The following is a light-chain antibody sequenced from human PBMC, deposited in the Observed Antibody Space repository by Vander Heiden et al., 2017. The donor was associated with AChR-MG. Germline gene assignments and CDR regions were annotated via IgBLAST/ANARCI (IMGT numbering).Light chain of an antibody. J-gene: IGLJ1*01. CDR2: GND. Sequence: QSVLPQPPSASGTPGQRVTISGSGGRSNVGSNSVSWYRQFPGTAPQLLIYGNDRRPSGVPDRFSGSKSGTSASLAISGLQSEDEADYYCAAWDDSLNVHVFGTGTEVTVL. V-gene: IGLV1-44*01. CDR1: RSNVGSNS. CDR3: AAWDDSLNVHV.